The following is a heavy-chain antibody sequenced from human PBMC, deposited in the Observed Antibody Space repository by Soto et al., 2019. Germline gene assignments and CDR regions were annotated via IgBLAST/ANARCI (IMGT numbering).Heavy chain of an antibody. CDR2: ISSSGSTI. CDR1: GFPFSDYY. V-gene: IGHV3-11*01. D-gene: IGHD6-19*01. Sequence: GGSLRLSCAASGFPFSDYYMSWIRQAPGKGLEWVSYISSSGSTIYYADSVKGRFTISRDNAKNSLYLQMNSLRAEDTAVYYCAREQGAGTEAFDIWGQGTMVTVSS. CDR3: AREQGAGTEAFDI. J-gene: IGHJ3*02.